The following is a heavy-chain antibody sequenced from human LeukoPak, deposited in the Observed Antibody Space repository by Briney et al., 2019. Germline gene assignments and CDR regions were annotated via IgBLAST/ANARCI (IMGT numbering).Heavy chain of an antibody. D-gene: IGHD2-15*01. CDR1: GFTFDRFT. CDR3: ARSQDMTMAIDY. CDR2: INRRGHT. V-gene: IGHV3-43*01. Sequence: PGGSLRLSCAASGFTFDRFTIHWVRQTPGKGLERVSLINRRGHTFYADSVKGRFTISRDNSRNSVFLQMNSLRADDTAMYYCARSQDMTMAIDYWGQGSLVTV. J-gene: IGHJ4*02.